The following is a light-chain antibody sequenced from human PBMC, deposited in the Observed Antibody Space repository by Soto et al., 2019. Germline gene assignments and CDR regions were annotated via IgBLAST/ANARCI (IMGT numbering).Light chain of an antibody. V-gene: IGKV3-20*01. J-gene: IGKJ1*01. Sequence: EIVLTQSPATLSLSPGERATLSCRASQSVSSSDLAWYQQKPGQAPRLLIYGASSRATGIPDRFSGSGSGIDFTLTISRLEPEDFAVYYCQQYGSSRTFGQGTKVEIK. CDR1: QSVSSSD. CDR2: GAS. CDR3: QQYGSSRT.